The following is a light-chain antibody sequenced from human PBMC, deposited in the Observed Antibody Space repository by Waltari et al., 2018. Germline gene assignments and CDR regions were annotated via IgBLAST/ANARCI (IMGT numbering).Light chain of an antibody. CDR2: DVT. J-gene: IGLJ3*02. V-gene: IGLV2-14*03. CDR3: SSYSSTNTVV. Sequence: QSALTQPASVSGSPGQSVTIPCTGTSSAVGGYNFVSWYQQHPGRPPKLMIYDVTHRPSGVSTRFSGSKSGDTASLTISGLQAADEAEYYCSSYSSTNTVVFGGGTQLTV. CDR1: SSAVGGYNF.